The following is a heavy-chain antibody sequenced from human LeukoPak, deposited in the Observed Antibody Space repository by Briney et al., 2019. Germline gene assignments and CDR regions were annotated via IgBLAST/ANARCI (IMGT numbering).Heavy chain of an antibody. D-gene: IGHD5-12*01. Sequence: GGSLRLSCAASGFTFSSYSMNWVRQAPGKELEWVSSISSSSSYIYYADSVKGRFTISRDNAKNSLYLQMNSLRAEDTAVYYCARDYPSGYRFDYWGQGTLVTVSS. CDR1: GFTFSSYS. CDR3: ARDYPSGYRFDY. CDR2: ISSSSSYI. J-gene: IGHJ4*02. V-gene: IGHV3-21*01.